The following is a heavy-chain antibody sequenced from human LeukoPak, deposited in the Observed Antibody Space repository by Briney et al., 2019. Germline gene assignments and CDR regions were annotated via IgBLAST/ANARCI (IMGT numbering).Heavy chain of an antibody. J-gene: IGHJ5*02. CDR1: GGSISSSSYY. D-gene: IGHD3-16*01. V-gene: IGHV4-39*01. Sequence: SETLSLTCTVSGGSISSSSYYWGWIRQPPGKGLEWIGSIYYSGSTYYNPSLKSRVTISVDTSKNQFSLKLSSVTAADTAVYYCASRPWGGRQDTENWIDPWGQGTLVTVSS. CDR2: IYYSGST. CDR3: ASRPWGGRQDTENWIDP.